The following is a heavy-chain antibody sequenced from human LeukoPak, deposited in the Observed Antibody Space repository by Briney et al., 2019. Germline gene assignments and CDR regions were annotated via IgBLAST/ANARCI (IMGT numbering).Heavy chain of an antibody. Sequence: PGGSLRLSGAASGFTFSNFAMNWVRQAPGKGLEWVSSISSGTSYIYYADSVRGRFTISRDNAKNSLYLQMNSLRAEDTAVYYCASGARPIEYWGQGTLVTVSS. CDR2: ISSGTSYI. J-gene: IGHJ4*02. CDR1: GFTFSNFA. CDR3: ASGARPIEY. V-gene: IGHV3-21*01. D-gene: IGHD6-6*01.